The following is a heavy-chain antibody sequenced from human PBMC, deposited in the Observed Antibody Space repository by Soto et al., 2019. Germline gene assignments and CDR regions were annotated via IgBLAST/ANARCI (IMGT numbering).Heavy chain of an antibody. D-gene: IGHD4-4*01. Sequence: GGSLRLSCAASGSSFPNYPMHWVRQTPDKGLEWLAVISHDGVTKNSADSVKGRFSISRDNSRNRLYLDMNSLRTEDTAMYYCVRGGYSSSWERLDPWGQGTLVTVSS. V-gene: IGHV3-30-3*01. J-gene: IGHJ5*02. CDR1: GSSFPNYP. CDR2: ISHDGVTK. CDR3: VRGGYSSSWERLDP.